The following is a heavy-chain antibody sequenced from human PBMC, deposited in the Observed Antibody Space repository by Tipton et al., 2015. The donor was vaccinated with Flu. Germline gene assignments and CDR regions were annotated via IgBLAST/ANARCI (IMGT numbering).Heavy chain of an antibody. D-gene: IGHD3-22*01. CDR1: GGSISSYY. J-gene: IGHJ4*02. CDR2: IYYSGST. V-gene: IGHV4-59*01. Sequence: TLSLTCTVSGGSISSYYWSWIRQPPGKGLEWIGYIYYSGSTNYNPSLKSRVTISVDTSKNQFSLKLSSVTAADTAVYYCAREADSSGYYPFDYWGQGTLVTVSP. CDR3: AREADSSGYYPFDY.